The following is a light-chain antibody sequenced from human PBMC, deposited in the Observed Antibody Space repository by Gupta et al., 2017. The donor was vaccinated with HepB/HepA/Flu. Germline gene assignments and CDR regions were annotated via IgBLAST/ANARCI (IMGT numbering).Light chain of an antibody. Sequence: EIVMTQSPATLSVSPGERATLSCRASQSVSSNLAWYQQKPGQVPRLLIYGASTRATGIPARFSCSGSGKEFTLTISSLQSEDFAVYYCQQYKNWPSWTFGQGTKVEIK. J-gene: IGKJ1*01. CDR3: QQYKNWPSWT. CDR1: QSVSSN. CDR2: GAS. V-gene: IGKV3-15*01.